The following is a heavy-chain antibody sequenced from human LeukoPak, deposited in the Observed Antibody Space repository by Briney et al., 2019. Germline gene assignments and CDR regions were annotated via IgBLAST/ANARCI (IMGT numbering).Heavy chain of an antibody. CDR3: AIMHRYYGGSGYSVQ. V-gene: IGHV3-23*01. J-gene: IGHJ4*02. CDR2: ISTGGGTT. Sequence: GGSLRLSCAASGFTFSSCAMSWVRQAPGKGLEWVSGISTGGGTTSYADSVKGRFTISRDNPRNTLYMRMNSLRAEDTAVYYCAIMHRYYGGSGYSVQWGQGTLVTVSS. D-gene: IGHD3-22*01. CDR1: GFTFSSCA.